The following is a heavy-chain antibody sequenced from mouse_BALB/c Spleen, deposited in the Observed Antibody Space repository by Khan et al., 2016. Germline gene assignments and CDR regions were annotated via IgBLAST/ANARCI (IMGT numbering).Heavy chain of an antibody. V-gene: IGHV9-3-1*01. CDR1: GYTFTNYG. J-gene: IGHJ1*01. D-gene: IGHD1-1*01. CDR3: ARYRCYYGSSRYFDV. CDR2: INTYSGES. Sequence: QIQLVQSGPELKKPGKTVKISCKASGYTFTNYGMNWVKQAPGKGLKWMGWINTYSGESTYADDFKGRFAFSLETSANTAYLQINHLKNEDTATYFCARYRCYYGSSRYFDVWGAGTTVTVSS.